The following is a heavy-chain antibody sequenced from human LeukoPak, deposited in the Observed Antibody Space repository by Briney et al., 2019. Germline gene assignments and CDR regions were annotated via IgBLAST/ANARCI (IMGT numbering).Heavy chain of an antibody. D-gene: IGHD2-15*01. J-gene: IGHJ6*03. Sequence: GGSLRLSCAASGFTFSDYYMSWIRQAPGKGLEWVSSISSSSSYIYYADSMKGRFTISRDNAKNSLYLQMNSLRAEDTAVYYCARVAVVGYCSGGSCFYYMDVWGKGTTVTVSS. CDR3: ARVAVVGYCSGGSCFYYMDV. CDR1: GFTFSDYY. CDR2: ISSSSSYI. V-gene: IGHV3-11*06.